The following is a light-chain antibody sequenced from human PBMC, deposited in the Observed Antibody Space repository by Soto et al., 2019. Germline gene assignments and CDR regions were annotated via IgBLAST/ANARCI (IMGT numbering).Light chain of an antibody. V-gene: IGKV3-11*01. CDR2: DGF. Sequence: VLTQSPDVLSLSPGQTATLSCRASESVDRYVAWYQQKAGQAPRLLINDGFTRATGVAARFSGSGSATDFTLTISSLEPEDFAVYYCQQRARWPSTFGPGTKVEIK. J-gene: IGKJ2*02. CDR3: QQRARWPST. CDR1: ESVDRY.